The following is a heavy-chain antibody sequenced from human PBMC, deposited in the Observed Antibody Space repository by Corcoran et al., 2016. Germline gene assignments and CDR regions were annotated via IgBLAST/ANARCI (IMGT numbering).Heavy chain of an antibody. J-gene: IGHJ5*02. V-gene: IGHV4-59*01. D-gene: IGHD1-1*01. CDR1: GGSISSYY. CDR3: ARGPSLEVWFDP. CDR2: IYYSGST. Sequence: QVQLQESGPGLVKPSETLSLTCTVSGGSISSYYWSWIRQPPGKGLEWIGYIYYSGSTNYNPSLKSRVTISVDTSKNQFSLKLSSVTAADTAVYYCARGPSLEVWFDPWGQGTLVTVSS.